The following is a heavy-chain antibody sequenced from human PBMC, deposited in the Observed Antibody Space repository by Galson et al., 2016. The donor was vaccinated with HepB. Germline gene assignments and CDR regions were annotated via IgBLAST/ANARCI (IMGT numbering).Heavy chain of an antibody. CDR2: ISTSGSTI. D-gene: IGHD2-15*01. Sequence: SLRLSCAASGFTFSNYEVNWVRQAPGKGLEWVSYISTSGSTIYYADSVKGRFTISRDNDKNSLYLQMNSLKAEDTAIYYCAGERDCSGGSSYSGPDAFDLWGQGTMVTVSS. CDR1: GFTFSNYE. CDR3: AGERDCSGGSSYSGPDAFDL. V-gene: IGHV3-48*03. J-gene: IGHJ3*01.